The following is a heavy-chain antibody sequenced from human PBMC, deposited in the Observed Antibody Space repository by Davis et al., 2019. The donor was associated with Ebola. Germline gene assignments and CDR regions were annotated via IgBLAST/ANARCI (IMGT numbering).Heavy chain of an antibody. D-gene: IGHD6-13*01. CDR2: ISYDGSNK. CDR1: GFTFSSYG. V-gene: IGHV3-30*18. CDR3: AKDGPGGYSSSWYGAFDI. J-gene: IGHJ3*02. Sequence: PGGSLRLSCAASGFTFSSYGMHWVRQAPGKGLEWVAVISYDGSNKYYADSVKGRFTISRDNSKNTLYLQMNSLRAEDTAVYYCAKDGPGGYSSSWYGAFDIWGQGTMVTVSS.